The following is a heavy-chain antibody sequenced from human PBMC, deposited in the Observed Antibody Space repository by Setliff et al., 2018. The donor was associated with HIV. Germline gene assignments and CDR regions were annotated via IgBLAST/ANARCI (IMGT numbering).Heavy chain of an antibody. J-gene: IGHJ4*02. D-gene: IGHD3-9*01. Sequence: SETLSLTCTVSGASISGFYWSWIRQPPGKGLQWIGYIYTSGPTNYNPSLESRVTISVDTSKNQFSLKLSSVTAADTAVYYCAKTAGRYFDIFDNWGQGTLVTVSS. V-gene: IGHV4-4*09. CDR1: GASISGFY. CDR2: IYTSGPT. CDR3: AKTAGRYFDIFDN.